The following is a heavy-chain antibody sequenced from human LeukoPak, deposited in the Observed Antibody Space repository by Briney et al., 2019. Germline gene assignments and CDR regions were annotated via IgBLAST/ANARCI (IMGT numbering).Heavy chain of an antibody. J-gene: IGHJ4*02. Sequence: ASVKVSCKASGYTFTSSDINWVRQAAGQGLEWMGWINPNSGRTGYAQKFQGRVTMTANTSISTAYMELSSLRFDDTAVYYCAGGRSGLPAAGTYDYWGQGTLITVSS. V-gene: IGHV1-8*01. D-gene: IGHD6-13*01. CDR3: AGGRSGLPAAGTYDY. CDR1: GYTFTSSD. CDR2: INPNSGRT.